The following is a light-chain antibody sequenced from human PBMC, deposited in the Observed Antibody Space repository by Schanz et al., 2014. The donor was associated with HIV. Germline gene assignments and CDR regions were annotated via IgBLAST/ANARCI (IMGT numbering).Light chain of an antibody. CDR2: GAS. J-gene: IGKJ1*01. CDR1: QSISTH. Sequence: ESVLTQSPGTLSLSPGEVGTLSCRASQSISTHLAWYQQKPGQAPTLLIYGASKRATGIPDRFIGSGSGTDFTLTIRRVEPEDYAVYYCQQYGSSPWTFGQGTRVDVK. CDR3: QQYGSSPWT. V-gene: IGKV3-20*01.